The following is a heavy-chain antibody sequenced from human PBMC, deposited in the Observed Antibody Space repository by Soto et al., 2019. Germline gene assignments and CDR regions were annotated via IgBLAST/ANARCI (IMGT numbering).Heavy chain of an antibody. D-gene: IGHD3-3*01. CDR2: MYPGDSDT. Sequence: PGESLKISSRGSGYDFNTNWFGWVRQLPGRGLEWVGIMYPGDSDTRYNPSLQGHVTLSVDVTVSTAFLQWRSLETSDTGMYFCARLPRDCNKTSCYYADHWGQGTQVTVS. CDR3: ARLPRDCNKTSCYYADH. CDR1: GYDFNTNW. J-gene: IGHJ4*02. V-gene: IGHV5-51*01.